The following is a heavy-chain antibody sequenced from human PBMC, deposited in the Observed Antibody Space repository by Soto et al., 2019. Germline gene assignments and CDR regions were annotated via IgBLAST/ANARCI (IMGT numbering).Heavy chain of an antibody. CDR1: GYTFTSYG. Sequence: ASVKVSCKASGYTFTSYGISWVRQAPGQRLEWMGWISAYNGNTNYAQKLQGRVTITRDTSASTAYMELSSLRSEDTAVYYCARETQYNYYYYMDVWGKGTTVTVSS. V-gene: IGHV1-18*01. CDR2: ISAYNGNT. CDR3: ARETQYNYYYYMDV. J-gene: IGHJ6*03. D-gene: IGHD5-12*01.